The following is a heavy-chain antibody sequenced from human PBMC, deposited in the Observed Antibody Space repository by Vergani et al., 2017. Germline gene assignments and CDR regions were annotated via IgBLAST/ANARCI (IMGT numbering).Heavy chain of an antibody. CDR2: INHSGST. J-gene: IGHJ3*02. V-gene: IGHV4-34*10. CDR1: GGSFSGYY. D-gene: IGHD1-26*01. CDR3: ARSFTATADAFDI. Sequence: QVQLQESGPGLVKPSETLSLTCTVYGGSFSGYYWSWIRQPPGKGLEWIGEINHSGSTNYNPSLKSRVTISVDTSKNQFSLKLSSVTAADTAVYYCARSFTATADAFDIWGQGTMVTVSS.